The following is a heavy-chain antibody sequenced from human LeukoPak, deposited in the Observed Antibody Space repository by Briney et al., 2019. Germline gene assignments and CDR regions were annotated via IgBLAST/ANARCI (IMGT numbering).Heavy chain of an antibody. CDR1: AFTFATYA. CDR2: ISCSGGST. V-gene: IGHV3-23*01. CDR3: AKMPAYYYDSSGYAFHFDY. D-gene: IGHD3-22*01. Sequence: GGSLRLSCAASAFTFATYAMSWVRQAPGKGLEWVSSISCSGGSTHYADSVRGRFTIPRDNSKSTLYLQMNSLRAEDTAIYYCAKMPAYYYDSSGYAFHFDYWGQGTLVTVSS. J-gene: IGHJ4*02.